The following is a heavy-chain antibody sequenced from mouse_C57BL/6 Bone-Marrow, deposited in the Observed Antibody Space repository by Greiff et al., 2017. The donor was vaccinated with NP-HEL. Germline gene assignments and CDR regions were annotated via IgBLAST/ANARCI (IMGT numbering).Heavy chain of an antibody. CDR1: GYTFTDYY. CDR3: ASYYDYGGYAMDY. D-gene: IGHD2-4*01. J-gene: IGHJ4*01. CDR2: INPNNGGT. Sequence: VQLQQSGPELVKPGASVKISCKASGYTFTDYYMNWVKQSHGKSLEWIGDINPNNGGTSYNQKFKGKATLTVDKSSSTAYMELRSLTSEDSAVYDCASYYDYGGYAMDYWGQGTSVTVSS. V-gene: IGHV1-26*01.